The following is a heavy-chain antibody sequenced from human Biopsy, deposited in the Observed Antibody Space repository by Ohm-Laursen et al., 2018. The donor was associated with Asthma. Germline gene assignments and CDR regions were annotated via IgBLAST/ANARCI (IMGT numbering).Heavy chain of an antibody. CDR3: ARASYDILTGYYNYFDY. J-gene: IGHJ4*02. Sequence: SSVKVSCKASGYTFSSYAISWARQAPGQGLEWMGGIIPIFGTANYAQKFQGRVTITADESTSTAYMELSSLRSEDTAVYYCARASYDILTGYYNYFDYWGQGTLVTVSS. V-gene: IGHV1-69*01. CDR2: IIPIFGTA. D-gene: IGHD3-9*01. CDR1: GYTFSSYA.